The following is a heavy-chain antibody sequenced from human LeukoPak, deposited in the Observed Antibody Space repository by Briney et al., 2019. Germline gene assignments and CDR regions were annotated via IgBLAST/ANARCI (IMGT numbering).Heavy chain of an antibody. CDR3: ARATMVRGVWFDY. Sequence: ASVKVSCKASGYTFTGYYMHWVRHAPGQGLEWMGWINPNSGGTNYAQKFQGRVTMTRDTPISTAYMELSRLRSDDTAVYYCARATMVRGVWFDYWGQGTLVTVSS. D-gene: IGHD3-10*01. J-gene: IGHJ4*02. CDR1: GYTFTGYY. V-gene: IGHV1-2*02. CDR2: INPNSGGT.